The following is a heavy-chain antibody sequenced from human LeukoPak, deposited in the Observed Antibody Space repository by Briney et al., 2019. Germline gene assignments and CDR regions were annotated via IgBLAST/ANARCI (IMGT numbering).Heavy chain of an antibody. CDR3: ARELYYYGSGTYYYMDV. D-gene: IGHD3-10*01. J-gene: IGHJ6*03. Sequence: GGPLRLSFAASGFPFNTYSMSWVRQAPGKGLGWVSIISRASESIFYADSVKGRFTISRDNAKNSLYLQMNSLRAEDTALYYCARELYYYGSGTYYYMDVWGKGTTVTVSS. V-gene: IGHV3-21*04. CDR1: GFPFNTYS. CDR2: ISRASESI.